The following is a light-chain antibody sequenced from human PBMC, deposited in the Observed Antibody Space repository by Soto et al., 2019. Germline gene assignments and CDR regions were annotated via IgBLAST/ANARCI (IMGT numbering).Light chain of an antibody. V-gene: IGKV3-15*01. CDR2: GAS. J-gene: IGKJ4*01. Sequence: EIVMTQSPATLSVSPGERATLSCRASQSIRSDLAWYQETPGQGPRLLIYGASVRATGIPDRFSGSGSGTEFTLTISSLQSEDFVLYYCQQYNKWPITFGGGTKVEIK. CDR1: QSIRSD. CDR3: QQYNKWPIT.